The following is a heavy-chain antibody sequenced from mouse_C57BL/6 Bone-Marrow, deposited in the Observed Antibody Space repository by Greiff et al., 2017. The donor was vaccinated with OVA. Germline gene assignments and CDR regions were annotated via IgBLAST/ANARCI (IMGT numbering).Heavy chain of an antibody. CDR1: GYTFTSYT. D-gene: IGHD6-1*01. CDR2: INPSSGYT. Sequence: VQLQESGADLARPGASVKLSCKASGYTFTSYTMHWVKQRPGQGLEWIGYINPSSGYTKYNQKFKDKATLTADKSSSTAYMQLSSLTSEDAAVYYCASSLWNRGFAYWGQGTLVTVSA. CDR3: ASSLWNRGFAY. J-gene: IGHJ3*01. V-gene: IGHV1-4*01.